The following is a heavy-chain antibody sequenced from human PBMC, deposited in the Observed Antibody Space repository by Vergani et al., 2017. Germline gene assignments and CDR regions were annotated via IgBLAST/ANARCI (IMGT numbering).Heavy chain of an antibody. CDR3: ARDYQALGQQLGLPGKIWFDP. CDR2: INPSGGST. D-gene: IGHD6-13*01. J-gene: IGHJ5*02. CDR1: GYTFTSYY. V-gene: IGHV1-46*01. Sequence: QVQLVQSGAEVKKPGASVKVSCKASGYTFTSYYMHWVRQAPGQGLEWMGIINPSGGSTSYAQKFQGRVTMTRDTSTSTVYMELSSLRSEDTAVYYCARDYQALGQQLGLPGKIWFDPWGQGTLVTVSS.